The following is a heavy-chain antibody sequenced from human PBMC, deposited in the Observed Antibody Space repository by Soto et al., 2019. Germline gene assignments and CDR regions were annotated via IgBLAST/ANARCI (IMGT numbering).Heavy chain of an antibody. D-gene: IGHD2-15*01. CDR1: GFTFSNFG. CDR3: AKGSKVARQELDY. V-gene: IGHV3-30*18. CDR2: ISSDGSDK. J-gene: IGHJ4*02. Sequence: QVQLVESGGGVVQPGRSLRLSCAASGFTFSNFGMHWVRQAPGKGLEWVAVISSDGSDKYYSDSVKGRFTISRDNSKNTLFLQMNSLRVEDTAVYYCAKGSKVARQELDYWGQGTLVTVSS.